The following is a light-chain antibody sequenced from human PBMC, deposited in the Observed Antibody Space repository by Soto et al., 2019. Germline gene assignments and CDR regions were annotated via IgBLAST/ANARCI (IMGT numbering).Light chain of an antibody. J-gene: IGLJ2*01. V-gene: IGLV2-14*01. Sequence: QSALTQPASMSGSPGQSITISCTGNSSDVGGYNYVSWYQQHPDRAPKLIIYEVSNRPSGVSIRFSGSKSANTASLTISGLQAEDEADYYCSSYSTTYTVLFGGGTKVTVL. CDR3: SSYSTTYTVL. CDR1: SSDVGGYNY. CDR2: EVS.